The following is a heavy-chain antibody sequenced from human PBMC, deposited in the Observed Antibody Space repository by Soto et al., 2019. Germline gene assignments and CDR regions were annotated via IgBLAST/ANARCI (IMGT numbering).Heavy chain of an antibody. CDR1: GGSISGGGYS. D-gene: IGHD4-17*01. CDR3: ARGDYGDYSYFDS. CDR2: IYHSGST. V-gene: IGHV4-30-2*01. J-gene: IGHJ4*02. Sequence: PSETRSLTCAVSGGSISGGGYSWIWIRQPPGKGLEWVGYIYHSGSTYYNPSLKSRVTISVDRSKKEFSLRLSSVTAADTAVYYCARGDYGDYSYFDSWGRGTLVTVSS.